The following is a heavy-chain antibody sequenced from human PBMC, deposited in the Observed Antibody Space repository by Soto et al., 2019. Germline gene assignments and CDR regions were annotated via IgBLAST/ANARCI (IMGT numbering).Heavy chain of an antibody. CDR1: GYSFTRYG. D-gene: IGHD3-16*01. J-gene: IGHJ6*02. CDR2: ISGYNANT. Sequence: QVQLVQSGAEVKKPGASVKVSCKASGYSFTRYGISWVRQAPGQGLEWMGWISGYNANTNYPENLQGRVTMTTDTSTSTAYMEVRNLISDDTELYYCARMGDFPYYSYGLDVWGQGTTVTVSS. V-gene: IGHV1-18*01. CDR3: ARMGDFPYYSYGLDV.